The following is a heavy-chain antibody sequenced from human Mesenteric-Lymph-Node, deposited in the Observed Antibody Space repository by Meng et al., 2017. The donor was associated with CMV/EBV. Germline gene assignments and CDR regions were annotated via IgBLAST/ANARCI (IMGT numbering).Heavy chain of an antibody. CDR2: IYSGGSTT. CDR3: ARGGFLEKNPSDAFDI. D-gene: IGHD3-3*01. CDR1: GFTFSSYA. Sequence: GESLKISCAASGFTFSSYAMSWVRQAPGKGLEWVSVIYSGGSTTYYADSVKGRFTISRDNSKNTLYLQMNSLRAADTAEYYCARGGFLEKNPSDAFDIWGQGTMVTVSS. J-gene: IGHJ3*02. V-gene: IGHV3-23*03.